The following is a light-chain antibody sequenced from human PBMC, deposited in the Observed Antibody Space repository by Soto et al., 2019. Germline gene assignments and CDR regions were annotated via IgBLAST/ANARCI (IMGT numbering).Light chain of an antibody. V-gene: IGKV1-5*01. J-gene: IGKJ1*01. CDR2: YAS. CDR1: QCISSW. Sequence: DIQMTQTPSTLSASVGDRVTITCRASQCISSWLAWYQQKSGKATKLLIYYASSLERGVLSRFSGSGSGTEFTLTISSLQPDDFAAYYCQQYNTYPWTFGQGTKVDIK. CDR3: QQYNTYPWT.